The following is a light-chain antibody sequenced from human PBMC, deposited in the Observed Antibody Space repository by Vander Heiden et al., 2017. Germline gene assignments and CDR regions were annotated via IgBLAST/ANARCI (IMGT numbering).Light chain of an antibody. V-gene: IGKV3-15*01. CDR1: QSVSSN. Sequence: EIVMTQSPATMSVSPGERATLSCRASQSVSSNLACYQQKPGQAPRLLIYGASTRATGIPARFSGSGSGTEFTLTICSLQSEDFAVYYCQQYNNWPPGTFGGGTKVEIK. J-gene: IGKJ4*01. CDR2: GAS. CDR3: QQYNNWPPGT.